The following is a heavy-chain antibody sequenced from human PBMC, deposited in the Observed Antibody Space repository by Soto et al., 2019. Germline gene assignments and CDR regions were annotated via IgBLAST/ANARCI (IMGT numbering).Heavy chain of an antibody. CDR3: ASNYDILTGPTDY. CDR1: GGSISSSSYY. D-gene: IGHD3-9*01. Sequence: SETLSLTCTVSGGSISSSSYYWGWIRQPPGKGLEWIGSIYYSGSTYYNPSLKSRVTISVDTSKNQFSLKLSSVTAADTAVYYCASNYDILTGPTDYWGQGTLVTVSS. CDR2: IYYSGST. J-gene: IGHJ4*02. V-gene: IGHV4-39*01.